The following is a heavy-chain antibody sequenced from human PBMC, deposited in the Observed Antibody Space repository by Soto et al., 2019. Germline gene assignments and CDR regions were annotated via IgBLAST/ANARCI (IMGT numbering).Heavy chain of an antibody. CDR1: GRTFSSYA. J-gene: IGHJ6*02. D-gene: IGHD3-3*01. V-gene: IGHV1-69*06. Sequence: QVRLVQSGAEVKKPGSSVKVSCEASGRTFSSYAVTWVRQAPGQGLEWMGGIIPIVTTPHYAQKFQGRLTIPADKSTSTSYLELSSLRSEDTGVYYCARVGYNFWSSYHYYGMDVWGQGTTVIVS. CDR2: IIPIVTTP. CDR3: ARVGYNFWSSYHYYGMDV.